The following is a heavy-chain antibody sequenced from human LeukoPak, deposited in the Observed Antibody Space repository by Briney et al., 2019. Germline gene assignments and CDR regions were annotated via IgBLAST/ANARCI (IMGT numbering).Heavy chain of an antibody. CDR2: INHSGST. D-gene: IGHD1-26*01. Sequence: PSETLSLTCAVYGGSFSGYYWSWIRQPPGKGLEWIGEINHSGSTYYNPSLKSRVTISVDTSKNQFSLKLSSVTAADTAVYYCARHGIVGATKAPFDYWGQGTLVTVSS. CDR3: ARHGIVGATKAPFDY. J-gene: IGHJ4*02. V-gene: IGHV4-34*01. CDR1: GGSFSGYY.